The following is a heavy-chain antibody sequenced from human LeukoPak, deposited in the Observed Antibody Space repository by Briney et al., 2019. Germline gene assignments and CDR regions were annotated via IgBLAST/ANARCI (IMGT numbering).Heavy chain of an antibody. V-gene: IGHV5-51*01. J-gene: IGHJ4*02. D-gene: IGHD1-7*01. CDR2: MNPGDSET. CDR1: GYSFTNYW. CDR3: ARHHLGTNHD. Sequence: GESLKISCKGGGYSFTNYWIGWVRQMPGKGLEWMGVMNPGDSETRYSPSFQGQVTISVDKSINTAYLQWSSLEASDTAMVYCARHHLGTNHDWGQGTLVTVSS.